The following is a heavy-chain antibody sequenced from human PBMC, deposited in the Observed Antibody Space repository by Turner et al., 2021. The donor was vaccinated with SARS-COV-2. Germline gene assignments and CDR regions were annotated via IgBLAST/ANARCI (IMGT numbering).Heavy chain of an antibody. CDR3: ASRRGGSAAYNP. V-gene: IGHV4-39*01. J-gene: IGHJ5*02. CDR1: GGSINTSPYY. CDR2: IYYSGST. D-gene: IGHD6-13*01. Sequence: QLQLQESGPGLVKPSETLSVTCTVSGGSINTSPYYLGWIRQPPGNGLEWIGNIYYSGSTYYNPSLKSRIIISIDTSKNQFSLQVTSVTAADTAIYYCASRRGGSAAYNPWGQGTLVTVSS.